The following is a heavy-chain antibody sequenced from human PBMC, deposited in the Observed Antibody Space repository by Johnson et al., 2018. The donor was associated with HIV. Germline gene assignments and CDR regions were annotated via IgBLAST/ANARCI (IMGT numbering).Heavy chain of an antibody. V-gene: IGHV3-30*02. J-gene: IGHJ3*02. CDR3: AKGGWGGENSDHYAFDI. CDR1: GFTFSSYG. D-gene: IGHD3-16*01. CDR2: IRYDGSNK. Sequence: QVQLVESGGGVVQPGGSLRLSCAASGFTFSSYGMHWVRQAPGKGLEWVAFIRYDGSNKYYADSVKGRFTISRDKSKNTLYLQMNSLRAEDTAVYYCAKGGWGGENSDHYAFDIWGQGTMVIVSS.